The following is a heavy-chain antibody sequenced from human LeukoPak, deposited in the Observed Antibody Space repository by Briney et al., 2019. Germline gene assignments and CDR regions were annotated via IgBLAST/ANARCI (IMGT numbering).Heavy chain of an antibody. D-gene: IGHD2-2*01. J-gene: IGHJ4*02. CDR3: TTDTIVVVPAAAYYFDY. V-gene: IGHV3-15*01. CDR2: IKSKTDGGTT. CDR1: GFTFSNAW. Sequence: GGPLRLSCAASGFTFSNAWMSWVRQAPGKGLEGVGRIKSKTDGGTTDYAALVKGRFTISRDDSKNTLYLQMNSLKTEDTAVYYCTTDTIVVVPAAAYYFDYWGQGTLVTVSS.